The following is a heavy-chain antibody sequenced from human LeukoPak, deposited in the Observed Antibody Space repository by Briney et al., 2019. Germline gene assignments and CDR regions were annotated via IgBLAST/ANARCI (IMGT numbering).Heavy chain of an antibody. J-gene: IGHJ4*02. CDR1: GYSFSSYW. V-gene: IGHV3-74*01. Sequence: GGSLRLSCAASGYSFSSYWMHWVRQVPGKGLVWVSRIDNYGRTTDYADSVKGRFTISRDNVQNTLYLQMNGLNAEDTAVYYCARDVGGAGSFWGQGTLVTVSS. CDR2: IDNYGRTT. CDR3: ARDVGGAGSF. D-gene: IGHD3-10*01.